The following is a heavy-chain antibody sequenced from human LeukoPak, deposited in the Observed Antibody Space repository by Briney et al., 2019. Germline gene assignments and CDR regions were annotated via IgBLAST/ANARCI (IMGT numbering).Heavy chain of an antibody. CDR3: ASPFLGYCSGGSCPKTYYYYGMDV. J-gene: IGHJ6*02. CDR1: GGSISSSSYY. D-gene: IGHD2-15*01. Sequence: SETLSLTCTVSGGSISSSSYYWGWIRQPPGKGLEWIGSIYYSGSTYYNPPLKSRVTISVDTSKNQFSLKLSSVTAADTAVYYCASPFLGYCSGGSCPKTYYYYGMDVWGQGTTVTVSS. CDR2: IYYSGST. V-gene: IGHV4-39*01.